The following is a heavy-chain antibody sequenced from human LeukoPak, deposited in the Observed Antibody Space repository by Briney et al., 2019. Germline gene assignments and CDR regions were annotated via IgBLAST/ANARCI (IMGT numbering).Heavy chain of an antibody. CDR1: GGSISNYY. V-gene: IGHV4-4*07. J-gene: IGHJ3*02. Sequence: PSETLSHTCSVSGGSISNYYWSWIREPAGKGLEWIGRIYTSASTNYNPSLKSRVTLSVDASKNQFSLRLSSLTAADTAVYYCARGRYCSATICSGGDAFDIWGQGTVVTVSS. CDR2: IYTSAST. CDR3: ARGRYCSATICSGGDAFDI. D-gene: IGHD5-24*01.